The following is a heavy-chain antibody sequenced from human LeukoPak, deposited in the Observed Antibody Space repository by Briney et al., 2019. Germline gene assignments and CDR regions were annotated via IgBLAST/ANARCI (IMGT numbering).Heavy chain of an antibody. V-gene: IGHV4-59*08. J-gene: IGHJ5*02. Sequence: SETLSLTCTVSGGSISSYYWSWIRQPPGKGLEWIGYIYYSGSTNYNPSLKSRVTISVDTSKNQFSLKLSSVTAADTAVYYCARQEVRGWFDPWGQGTLVTVSS. CDR3: ARQEVRGWFDP. CDR1: GGSISSYY. CDR2: IYYSGST.